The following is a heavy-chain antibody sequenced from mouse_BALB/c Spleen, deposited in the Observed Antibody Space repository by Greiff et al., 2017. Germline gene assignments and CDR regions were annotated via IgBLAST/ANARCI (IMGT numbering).Heavy chain of an antibody. CDR1: GFTFSSFG. D-gene: IGHD2-3*01. V-gene: IGHV5-17*02. CDR3: ARSGYYSYYYAMDY. J-gene: IGHJ4*01. Sequence: EVQLVESGGGLVQPGGSRKLSCAASGFTFSSFGMHWVRQAPEKGLEWVAYISSGSSTIYYADTVKGRFTISRDNPKNTLFLQMTSLRSEDTAMYYCARSGYYSYYYAMDYWGQGTSVTVSS. CDR2: ISSGSSTI.